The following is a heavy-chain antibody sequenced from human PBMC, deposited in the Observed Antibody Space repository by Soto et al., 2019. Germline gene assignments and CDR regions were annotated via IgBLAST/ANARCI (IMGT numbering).Heavy chain of an antibody. CDR2: ISYSGST. J-gene: IGHJ4*02. Sequence: QVQLQESGPGLVKPSETLSLTCTVSGASVSSGNYYWSRIRQPPGKGLECIGYISYSGSTNYNPSLKSRVTISIDTSKNQFSLKLSSVTAEDAAVYYCARGSGSYWAYWGQGTLVTVSS. D-gene: IGHD1-26*01. V-gene: IGHV4-61*01. CDR1: GASVSSGNYY. CDR3: ARGSGSYWAY.